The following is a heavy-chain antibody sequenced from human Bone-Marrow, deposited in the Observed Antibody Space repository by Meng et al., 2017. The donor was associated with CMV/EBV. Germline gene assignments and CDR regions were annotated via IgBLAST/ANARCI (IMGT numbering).Heavy chain of an antibody. V-gene: IGHV3-7*01. Sequence: GESLKISCAASGFTFVSYWMRWVRQAPGKGLEWVAKIEGGGSEKNYMGSVKGRFTISRDNAKNSLYLQMNSLRVEDTAVYYCAREFSYYYYDRSGSQGDYWGQGTLVTVSS. J-gene: IGHJ4*02. D-gene: IGHD3-22*01. CDR2: IEGGGSEK. CDR1: GFTFVSYW. CDR3: AREFSYYYYDRSGSQGDY.